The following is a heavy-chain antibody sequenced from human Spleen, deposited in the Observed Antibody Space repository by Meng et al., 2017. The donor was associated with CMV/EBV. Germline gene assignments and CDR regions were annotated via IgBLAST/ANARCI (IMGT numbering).Heavy chain of an antibody. CDR2: IRYDGSNK. J-gene: IGHJ6*02. CDR3: AKGGVVPASYYYYYGMDV. V-gene: IGHV3-30*02. D-gene: IGHD2-2*01. Sequence: GGSLRLSCAASGFTFSSYGMHWVRQAPGKGLEWVAFIRYDGSNKYYADSVKGRFTISRDNSKNTLYLQMNSLRAEDTAVYYCAKGGVVPASYYYYYGMDVWGQGTTVTVSS. CDR1: GFTFSSYG.